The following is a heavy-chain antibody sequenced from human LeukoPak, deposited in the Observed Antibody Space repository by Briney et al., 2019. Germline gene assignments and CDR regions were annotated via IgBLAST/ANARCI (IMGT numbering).Heavy chain of an antibody. CDR1: GGSIGSYY. V-gene: IGHV4-59*01. J-gene: IGHJ6*02. D-gene: IGHD6-13*01. Sequence: SETLSLTCSVSGGSIGSYYWNWIRQPPGKGLEWIGCIHYSGYISYNPSLESRVTISADTSKDQFSLKMSSVTAADPALYYCARWQGDSSNWGRTRGYGMDVWGQGITVIVSS. CDR3: ARWQGDSSNWGRTRGYGMDV. CDR2: IHYSGYI.